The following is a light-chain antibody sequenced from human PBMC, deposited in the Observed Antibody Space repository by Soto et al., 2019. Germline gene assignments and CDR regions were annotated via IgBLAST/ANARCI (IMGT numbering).Light chain of an antibody. CDR1: QSVSSSY. Sequence: EIVLTQSPGTLSSSPGERATLSCRASQSVSSSYLAWYQQKPGQAPRLLIYGASSRATGIPDRFSGSGSGTDFTLTISRLEPEDFAVYYCQQYGRSPRTFGQGTKVEIX. CDR2: GAS. J-gene: IGKJ1*01. V-gene: IGKV3-20*01. CDR3: QQYGRSPRT.